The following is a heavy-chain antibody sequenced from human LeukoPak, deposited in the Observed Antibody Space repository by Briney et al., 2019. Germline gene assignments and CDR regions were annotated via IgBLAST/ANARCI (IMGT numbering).Heavy chain of an antibody. J-gene: IGHJ5*02. CDR2: IKQDGSEK. CDR3: ARGDSAYYDSSGQGGFDP. D-gene: IGHD3-22*01. Sequence: RGSLRLSCAASGFTFSSYWMSWVRQAPGKGLEWVANIKQDGSEKYYVDSVKGRFTISRDNAKNSLYLQMNSLRAEDTAVYYCARGDSAYYDSSGQGGFDPWGQGTPVTVSS. V-gene: IGHV3-7*01. CDR1: GFTFSSYW.